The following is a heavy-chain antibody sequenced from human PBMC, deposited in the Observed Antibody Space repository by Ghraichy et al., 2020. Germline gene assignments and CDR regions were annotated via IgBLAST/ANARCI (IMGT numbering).Heavy chain of an antibody. J-gene: IGHJ3*02. Sequence: GGSLRLSCAASGFTFSSYGMHWVRQAPGKGLEWVAFIRYDGSNKYYADSVKGRFTISRDSSKNTLYLQMNSLRAEDTAVYYCALGVGKYGLGAFDIWGQGTMVTVSS. CDR1: GFTFSSYG. CDR3: ALGVGKYGLGAFDI. CDR2: IRYDGSNK. V-gene: IGHV3-30*02. D-gene: IGHD3-10*01.